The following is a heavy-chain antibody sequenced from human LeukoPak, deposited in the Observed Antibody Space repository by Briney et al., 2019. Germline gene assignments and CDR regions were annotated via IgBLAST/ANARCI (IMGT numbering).Heavy chain of an antibody. CDR3: GRDPSNTSGWYAWVDY. J-gene: IGHJ4*02. CDR2: ISAFNGDT. CDR1: GFAFKRYG. Sequence: GATEMVSCEASGFAFKRYGITWVRQAPGQGLEWMGWISAFNGDTKYEKKVQGRVTMTTDASTSTAYMELRSLRSDDTAVYYCGRDPSNTSGWYAWVDYWGQGTLVTVSS. D-gene: IGHD6-13*01. V-gene: IGHV1-18*01.